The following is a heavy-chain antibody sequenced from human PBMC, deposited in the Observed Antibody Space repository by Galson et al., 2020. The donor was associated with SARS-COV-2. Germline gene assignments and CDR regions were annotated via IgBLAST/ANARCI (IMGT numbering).Heavy chain of an antibody. V-gene: IGHV3-23*01. CDR2: ITTSGTSA. CDR1: GFTFSSYA. J-gene: IGHJ5*02. Sequence: GGSLRLSCAASGFTFSSYAMSWVRQAPGRGLEWVSTITTSGTSAYYADSVKGRFTISRDNSKNTLYLRMNSLRAEDTAVYYCAKARVPAAVKWFDPWGQGTLVTVSS. D-gene: IGHD2-2*01. CDR3: AKARVPAAVKWFDP.